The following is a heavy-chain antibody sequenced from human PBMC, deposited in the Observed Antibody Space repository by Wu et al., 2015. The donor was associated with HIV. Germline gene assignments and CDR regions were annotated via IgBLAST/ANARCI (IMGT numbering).Heavy chain of an antibody. J-gene: IGHJ6*01. CDR3: ARSRPRLGVLTGFTHSPPPLLDV. V-gene: IGHV1-46*01. Sequence: QVQLVQSGAEVKKPGASVHISCKASGYTFPRYYIHWVRQAPGQGLQWMGFIDPSDGDATYPEQFQGRCTVTRDTSTNTVYMELNSLTPGDTAIYFCARSRPRLGVLTGFTHSPPPLLDVWGRRDHGHRLV. CDR1: GYTFPRYY. D-gene: IGHD3-9*01. CDR2: IDPSDGDA.